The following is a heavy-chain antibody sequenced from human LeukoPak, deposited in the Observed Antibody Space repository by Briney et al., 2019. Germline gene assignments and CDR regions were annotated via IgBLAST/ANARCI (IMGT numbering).Heavy chain of an antibody. V-gene: IGHV4-31*03. D-gene: IGHD3-16*02. J-gene: IGHJ4*02. Sequence: SQTLSLTCTVSGRSISSGGYYWSWIRQHPGKGLEWIGYIYYSGSTYYNLSLKSRVTISVDTSKNQFSLKLSSVTAADTAVYYCARDIFRLSSDYWGQGTLVTDSS. CDR3: ARDIFRLSSDY. CDR1: GRSISSGGYY. CDR2: IYYSGST.